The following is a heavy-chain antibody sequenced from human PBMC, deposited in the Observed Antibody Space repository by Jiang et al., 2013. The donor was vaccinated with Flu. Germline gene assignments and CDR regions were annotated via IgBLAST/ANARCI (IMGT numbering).Heavy chain of an antibody. Sequence: VQLVESGGGLIQPGGSLRLSCGASGFIFRDFAMTWVRQAPGKGLEWVATVNVNGRHLYYADSVKGRFTISRDNSKNIVYLQMNSLRVDDTAVYYCADPPNSPAWGQGTLVTVAS. V-gene: IGHV3-23*04. CDR2: VNVNGRHL. CDR1: GFIFRDFA. CDR3: ADPPNSPA. D-gene: IGHD2/OR15-2a*01. J-gene: IGHJ4*02.